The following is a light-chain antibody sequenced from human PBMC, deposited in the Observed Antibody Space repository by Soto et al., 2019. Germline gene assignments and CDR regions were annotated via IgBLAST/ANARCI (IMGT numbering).Light chain of an antibody. V-gene: IGKV3-20*01. Sequence: EIVLTQSPGTLSLSAGERATLSCRASQTISSNYLAWYQQKPGQAPRLLIFGASYRATGIPDRFSGSGSGTDFTLTIRRLGPEDFAVYYCQQYGRSPPEFTFGPGTKVDIK. CDR2: GAS. CDR3: QQYGRSPPEFT. J-gene: IGKJ3*01. CDR1: QTISSNY.